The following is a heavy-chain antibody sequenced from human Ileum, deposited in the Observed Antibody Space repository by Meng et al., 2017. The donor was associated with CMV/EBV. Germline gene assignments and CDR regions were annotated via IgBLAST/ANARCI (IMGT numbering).Heavy chain of an antibody. Sequence: SRGVSCVASGFTFSQNWMTWVRQAPGKGLEWVATTKEDGSAKFYVDSVKGRFHISRDNAKSSLYLQMDSLRAEDTAIYYCATITGARWGQGTLVTVSS. V-gene: IGHV3-7*01. D-gene: IGHD1-1*01. CDR3: ATITGAR. CDR1: GFTFSQNW. CDR2: TKEDGSAK. J-gene: IGHJ4*02.